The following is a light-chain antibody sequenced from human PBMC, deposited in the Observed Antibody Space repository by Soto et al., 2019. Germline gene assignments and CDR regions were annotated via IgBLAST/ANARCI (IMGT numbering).Light chain of an antibody. V-gene: IGKV1-39*01. J-gene: IGKJ5*01. CDR3: QQSYSTPIT. CDR1: QSITNY. Sequence: DIQMTQSPSSLSASVGDTVTITCRASQSITNYLTWFQQKPGKAPSLLIFAADNLQDGVPSRFSGSGSGTDFTLTICSLQPEDFATSYCQQSYSTPITFGQGTRLEIK. CDR2: AAD.